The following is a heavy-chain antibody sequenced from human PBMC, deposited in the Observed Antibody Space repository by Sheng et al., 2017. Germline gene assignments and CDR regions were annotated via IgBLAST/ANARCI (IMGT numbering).Heavy chain of an antibody. CDR2: IKEDGSDT. CDR1: GFSFPNHW. Sequence: EGQLVESGGGLVQPGGSLRLSCAATGFSFPNHWMNWVRQAPGKGLEWVAHIKEDGSDTDYVDSVRGRFTISRDNAKDSLFLQMNSLRAEDTAVYYCVRGNGSVNWTPWGQGTLVIV. J-gene: IGHJ4*02. CDR3: VRGNGSVNWTP. D-gene: IGHD3-10*01. V-gene: IGHV3-7*01.